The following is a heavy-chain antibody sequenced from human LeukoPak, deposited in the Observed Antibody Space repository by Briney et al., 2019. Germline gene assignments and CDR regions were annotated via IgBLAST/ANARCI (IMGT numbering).Heavy chain of an antibody. V-gene: IGHV3-21*01. CDR1: GFTFSSYT. J-gene: IGHJ4*02. Sequence: GGSLRLSCAASGFTFSSYTMDWVRHAPGKGLEWVSSISSTSIYIYYTDSVKGRFTISRDNAKNSLYLQMNSLGADDTAVYYCAKEGRGTTPGFWGQGTLVTVSS. CDR3: AKEGRGTTPGF. CDR2: ISSTSIYI. D-gene: IGHD1-1*01.